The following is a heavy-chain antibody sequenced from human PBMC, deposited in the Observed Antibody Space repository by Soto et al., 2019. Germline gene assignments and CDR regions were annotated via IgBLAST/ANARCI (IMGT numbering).Heavy chain of an antibody. CDR3: ARVVYGNSKRFMARWFDP. Sequence: PSETLSLTCTVSGGSISSYYWSWIRQPPGKGLEWIGYIYYSGSTSYNPSLKSRVTISVDTSKNQFSLRLSSVTAADTAVYYCARVVYGNSKRFMARWFDPWGQGTLVTVSS. J-gene: IGHJ5*02. V-gene: IGHV4-59*08. D-gene: IGHD3-3*01. CDR2: IYYSGST. CDR1: GGSISSYY.